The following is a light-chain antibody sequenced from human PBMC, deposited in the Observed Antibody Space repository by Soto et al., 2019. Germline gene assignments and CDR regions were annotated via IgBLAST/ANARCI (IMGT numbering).Light chain of an antibody. J-gene: IGKJ1*01. CDR3: MQGSHWPWT. V-gene: IGKV2-30*01. Sequence: DVVMTQSPLSLPVTLGQPASISCRCSQSLVYSDGNTYLSWFQQRPGQSPRRLIYRVSNRESGGPDRFSGSGSGTDFTLKISRVEAEDVAVYYCMQGSHWPWTFGQGTKVEIK. CDR1: QSLVYSDGNTY. CDR2: RVS.